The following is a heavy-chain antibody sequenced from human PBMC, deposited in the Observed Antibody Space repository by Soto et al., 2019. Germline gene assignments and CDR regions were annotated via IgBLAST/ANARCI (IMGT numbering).Heavy chain of an antibody. J-gene: IGHJ6*02. D-gene: IGHD1-20*01. CDR1: GFAFSSYA. V-gene: IGHV3-30*18. Sequence: PGGSLRLSCAASGFAFSSYAMHWVRQAPGKGLEWVAVISYDGSKKYYANSVRGRFTISRDDSKNTLLLQLNSLRSEDTAVYYCAKGTDNWNDPPSNYFYYTMDVWGQGTAVTVSS. CDR2: ISYDGSKK. CDR3: AKGTDNWNDPPSNYFYYTMDV.